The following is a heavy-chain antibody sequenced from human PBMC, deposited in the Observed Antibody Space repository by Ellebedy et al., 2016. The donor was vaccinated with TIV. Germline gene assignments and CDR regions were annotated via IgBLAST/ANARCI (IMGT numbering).Heavy chain of an antibody. V-gene: IGHV3-23*01. D-gene: IGHD3-3*01. J-gene: IGHJ4*02. CDR3: ARGPATIFGVVKPLDC. CDR1: GFTFSPYA. CDR2: IVGSGA. Sequence: GESLKISCAASGFTFSPYAMAWVRQAPGKGLEWVSGIVGSGAQKYADSVKGRFTISRDNFKNTLYLQMNSLRAEDTAVYFCARGPATIFGVVKPLDCWGQGTLVTVSS.